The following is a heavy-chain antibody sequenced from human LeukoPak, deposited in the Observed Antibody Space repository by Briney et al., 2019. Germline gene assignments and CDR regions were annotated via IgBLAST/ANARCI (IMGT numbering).Heavy chain of an antibody. V-gene: IGHV3-21*01. CDR3: ARDPYSGSYGDYYYYYMDV. D-gene: IGHD1-26*01. J-gene: IGHJ6*03. Sequence: GGSLRLSCAASGFTFSTYNMNWVRQAPGKGLEWVSFITTSSSYIYYADSVKGRFTISRDNAKNSPYLQMNSLRAEDTAVYYCARDPYSGSYGDYYYYYMDVWGKGTTVTISS. CDR2: ITTSSSYI. CDR1: GFTFSTYN.